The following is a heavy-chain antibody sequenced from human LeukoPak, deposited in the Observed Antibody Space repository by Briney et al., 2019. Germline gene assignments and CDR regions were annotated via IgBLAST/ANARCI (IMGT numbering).Heavy chain of an antibody. V-gene: IGHV4-59*01. CDR2: IYDSGST. J-gene: IGHJ5*02. CDR3: ARGVVGAASNWFDP. D-gene: IGHD1-26*01. CDR1: GGSISSYY. Sequence: SETLSLTCTVSGGSISSYYWSWIRQPPGKGLEWIGFIYDSGSTNYNPSLKSRVTISVDTSKNQFSLKLSSVTAADTAVYYCARGVVGAASNWFDPWGQGTLVTVSS.